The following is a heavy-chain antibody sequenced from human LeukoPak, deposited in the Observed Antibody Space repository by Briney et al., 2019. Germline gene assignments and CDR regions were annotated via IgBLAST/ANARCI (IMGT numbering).Heavy chain of an antibody. CDR2: ISSSSSYI. V-gene: IGHV3-21*01. J-gene: IGHJ4*02. CDR3: ARGDITAPNY. D-gene: IGHD6-13*01. CDR1: GFTFSSYS. Sequence: GGSLRLSCAASGFTFSSYSMHWVRQAPGKELEWVSSISSSSSYIYYGDSVKGRFTMSRDNAKNSLYLQMNSLRAEDTAVYYCARGDITAPNYWGQGTLVTVSS.